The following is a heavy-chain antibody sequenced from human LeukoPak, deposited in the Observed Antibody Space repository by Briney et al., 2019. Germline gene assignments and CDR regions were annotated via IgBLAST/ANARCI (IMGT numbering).Heavy chain of an antibody. D-gene: IGHD5-12*01. Sequence: SVKVSSKASGGTFISYAISGVRQAPGQGLEWMGGIIPIFGTANYAQKFQGRVTITADESTSTAYMELSSLRSEDTAVYYCASYIVATIGLGEMEGAFDIWGQGTMVTVSS. J-gene: IGHJ3*02. CDR1: GGTFISYA. CDR3: ASYIVATIGLGEMEGAFDI. V-gene: IGHV1-69*13. CDR2: IIPIFGTA.